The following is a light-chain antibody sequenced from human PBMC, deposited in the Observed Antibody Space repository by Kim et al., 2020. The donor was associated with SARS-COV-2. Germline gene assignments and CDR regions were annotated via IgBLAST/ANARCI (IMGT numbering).Light chain of an antibody. CDR1: KLGDKY. J-gene: IGLJ1*01. Sequence: VAPGQTASITCSGDKLGDKYACWHQQKPGQSPVLVIYQDSKRPSGIPERFSGSNSGNTATLTISGTQAMDEADYYCQAWDSSTEVFGTGTKVTVL. CDR2: QDS. V-gene: IGLV3-1*01. CDR3: QAWDSSTEV.